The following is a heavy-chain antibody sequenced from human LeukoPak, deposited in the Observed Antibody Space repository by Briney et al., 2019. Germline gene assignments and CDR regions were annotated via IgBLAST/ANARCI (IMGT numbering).Heavy chain of an antibody. D-gene: IGHD3-3*01. CDR2: IYYSGST. CDR1: GGSISSYY. J-gene: IGHJ6*03. Sequence: SETLSLTCTVSGGSISSYYWSWLRQPPGKGLEWIGYIYYSGSTNYNPSLKSRVTISVDTSKNQFSLKLSSVTAADTAVYYCARDADFWSGSGSDYYYYYMDVWGKGTTVTVSS. CDR3: ARDADFWSGSGSDYYYYYMDV. V-gene: IGHV4-59*01.